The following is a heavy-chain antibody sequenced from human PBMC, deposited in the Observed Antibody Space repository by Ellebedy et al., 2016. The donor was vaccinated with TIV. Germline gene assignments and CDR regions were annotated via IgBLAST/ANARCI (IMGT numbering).Heavy chain of an antibody. D-gene: IGHD2-21*01. V-gene: IGHV3-23*01. J-gene: IGHJ4*02. CDR1: GFTFSSYA. Sequence: GESLKISXAASGFTFSSYAMSWVRQAPGKGLEWVSAISGSGGSTYYADSVKGRFTISRDNSKNTLYLQMNSLRAEDTAVYYCARGDGIEPFDYWGQGTLVTVSS. CDR3: ARGDGIEPFDY. CDR2: ISGSGGST.